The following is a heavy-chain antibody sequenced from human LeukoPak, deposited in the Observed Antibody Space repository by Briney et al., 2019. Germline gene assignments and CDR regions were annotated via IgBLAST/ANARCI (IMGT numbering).Heavy chain of an antibody. D-gene: IGHD1-20*01. Sequence: SETLSLTCTVSGGSNYWSWIRQPPGKGLEWIAYIHYSGTTNYYPSLKSRVTISIDTSKNQFSLKLNSVTAADTAVYYCAKHSNWNAGVDWFDPWGQGTLVTVSS. CDR1: GGSNY. CDR3: AKHSNWNAGVDWFDP. V-gene: IGHV4-59*08. CDR2: IHYSGTT. J-gene: IGHJ5*02.